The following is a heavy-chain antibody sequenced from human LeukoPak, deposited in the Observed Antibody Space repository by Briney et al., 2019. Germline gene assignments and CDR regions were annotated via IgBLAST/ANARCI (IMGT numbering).Heavy chain of an antibody. CDR1: GGTFSSYA. CDR2: IIPIFGTA. D-gene: IGHD3-22*01. J-gene: IGHJ4*02. Sequence: GASVKVSCTASGGTFSSYAISWVRQAPGQGLEWMGGIIPIFGTANYAQKFQGRVTITADESTSTAYMELSSLRSEDTAVYYCARVNAGAAAYDSSGYLDYWGQGTLVTVSS. V-gene: IGHV1-69*13. CDR3: ARVNAGAAAYDSSGYLDY.